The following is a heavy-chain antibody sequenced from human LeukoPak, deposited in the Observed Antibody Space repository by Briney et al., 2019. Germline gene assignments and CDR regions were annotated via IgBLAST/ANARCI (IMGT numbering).Heavy chain of an antibody. CDR2: IKHNGGEK. Sequence: GGSLRLSCVASGFTFTDYFMSCVRHAPGKGLEWVASIKHNGGEKYYVDSVKGRFTISRDNAKNSLYLEMSSLRVEDTAVYYCARDRGWRTSGYYLYHFDYWGQGTLVTFAS. CDR1: GFTFTDYF. D-gene: IGHD3-22*01. J-gene: IGHJ4*02. CDR3: ARDRGWRTSGYYLYHFDY. V-gene: IGHV3-7*01.